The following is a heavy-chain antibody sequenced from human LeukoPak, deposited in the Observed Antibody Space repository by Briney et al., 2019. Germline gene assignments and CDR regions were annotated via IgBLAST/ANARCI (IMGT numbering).Heavy chain of an antibody. D-gene: IGHD1-7*01. CDR2: ISAYNGNT. V-gene: IGHV1-18*01. J-gene: IGHJ4*02. CDR3: ARYPLSYTSNWHYYFDY. CDR1: GYTFTSYG. Sequence: ASVTVSCKASGYTFTSYGISWVRQAPGQGLEWMGWISAYNGNTNYAQKLQGRVTLTTDTSSSTAYVELRSLRSDDTAVYYCARYPLSYTSNWHYYFDYWGQGTLLTVSS.